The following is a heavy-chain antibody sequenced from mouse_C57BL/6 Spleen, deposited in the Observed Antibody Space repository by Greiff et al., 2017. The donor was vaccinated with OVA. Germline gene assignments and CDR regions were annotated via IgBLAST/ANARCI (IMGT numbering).Heavy chain of an antibody. V-gene: IGHV1-47*01. CDR1: GYTFTTYP. D-gene: IGHD1-1*01. J-gene: IGHJ2*01. CDR3: ARCYGSSYDFDC. CDR2: FHPYNDDT. Sequence: VQGVESGAELVKPGASVKMSCKASGYTFTTYPIEWMKQNHGKSLEWIGNFHPYNDDTKYNEKFKGKATLTVAKSSSTVYLWLSRLTSDDSAVYYSARCYGSSYDFDCWGKGTTLTVSS.